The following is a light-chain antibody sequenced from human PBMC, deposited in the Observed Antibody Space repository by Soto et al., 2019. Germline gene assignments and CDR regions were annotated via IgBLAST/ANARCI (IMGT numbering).Light chain of an antibody. J-gene: IGKJ4*01. CDR1: QSINNY. CDR3: LHRSNWPLT. V-gene: IGKV3-11*01. CDR2: DAS. Sequence: EIVLTQSPATLSLSPGERATLSCRASQSINNYLAWYQQKPGQAPRLLIYDASNRATGVPARFSGSGSGTDFALTISSLEPEDFAFYYCLHRSNWPLTFGGGTKVEIK.